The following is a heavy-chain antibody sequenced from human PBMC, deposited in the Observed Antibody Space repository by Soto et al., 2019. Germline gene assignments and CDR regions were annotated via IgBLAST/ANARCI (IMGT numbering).Heavy chain of an antibody. V-gene: IGHV4-39*01. CDR2: INHSGNT. CDR1: CGSIGTSAYY. Sequence: PSETLSLTCAGSCGSIGTSAYYWGWIRQAPGKGLEWIGSINHSGNTYLSPSLKDRVTMSVDTSKNSFSLKLRSATAADTGLYYCSRRAPEGFDPWGQGTLVTVSS. J-gene: IGHJ5*02. CDR3: SRRAPEGFDP.